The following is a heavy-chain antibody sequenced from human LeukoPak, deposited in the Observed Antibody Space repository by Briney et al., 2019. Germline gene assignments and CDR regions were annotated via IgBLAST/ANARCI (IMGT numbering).Heavy chain of an antibody. J-gene: IGHJ4*02. Sequence: PGGSLRLSCAASGFTFSTYEMNWVRQAPGKGLEWVSYISSSGSTIYYADSLEGRFAISRDNAKNLLYLQMNTLRAEDTAVYYCARVVAARDDFDYWGQGTLVTVSS. CDR2: ISSSGSTI. V-gene: IGHV3-48*03. CDR1: GFTFSTYE. CDR3: ARVVAARDDFDY. D-gene: IGHD2-15*01.